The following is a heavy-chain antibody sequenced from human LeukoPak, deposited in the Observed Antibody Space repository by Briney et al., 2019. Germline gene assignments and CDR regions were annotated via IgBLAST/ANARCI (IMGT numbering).Heavy chain of an antibody. Sequence: PSETLSLTCAVYGGSFSGYYWSWIRQPPGKGLEWIGEINHSGSTNYNPSLKSRVTISVDTSKNQFSLKLSSVTAADTAVYYCARFGANYYDSSGYYSRRFDYWGQGTLVTVSS. D-gene: IGHD3-22*01. CDR3: ARFGANYYDSSGYYSRRFDY. V-gene: IGHV4-34*01. J-gene: IGHJ4*02. CDR1: GGSFSGYY. CDR2: INHSGST.